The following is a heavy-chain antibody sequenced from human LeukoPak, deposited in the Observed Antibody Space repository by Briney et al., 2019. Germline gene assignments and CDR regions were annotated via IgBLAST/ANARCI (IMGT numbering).Heavy chain of an antibody. Sequence: ASVKVSCKASGYTFTGYYMHWVRQAPGQGLEWMGWINPNGGGTNYAQKFQGRVTMTRDTSISTAYMELSRLRSDDPAVYYCARDYTAMEYYFDYWGQGTLVTVSS. D-gene: IGHD5-18*01. J-gene: IGHJ4*02. CDR1: GYTFTGYY. V-gene: IGHV1-2*02. CDR2: INPNGGGT. CDR3: ARDYTAMEYYFDY.